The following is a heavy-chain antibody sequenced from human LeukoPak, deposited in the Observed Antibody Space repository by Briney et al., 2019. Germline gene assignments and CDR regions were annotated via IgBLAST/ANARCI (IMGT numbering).Heavy chain of an antibody. D-gene: IGHD6-19*01. CDR2: FDPEDGER. Sequence: ASVKVSCKVSGDALTELSMNWVRQAPGKGLEWMGGFDPEDGERIYEQKFQGRVTMTEDTSTDTAHMELSSLISEDTAMYFCATGNWFGSDWSDAFDIWGQGTMVTVSS. V-gene: IGHV1-24*01. CDR1: GDALTELS. CDR3: ATGNWFGSDWSDAFDI. J-gene: IGHJ3*02.